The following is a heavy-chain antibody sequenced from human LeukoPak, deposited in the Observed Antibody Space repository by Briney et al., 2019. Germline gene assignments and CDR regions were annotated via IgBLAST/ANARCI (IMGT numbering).Heavy chain of an antibody. V-gene: IGHV1-2*02. D-gene: IGHD3-10*01. CDR2: INHNSGGT. CDR1: GYTFTGYY. Sequence: ASVKVSCKASGYTFTGYYMHWVRQAPGQGLEWMGWINHNSGGTNYAQKFQGRVTMTRDTSISTAYMELSRLRSDDTAVYYCARGTRRDYYGSGSPDYWGQGTLVTVSS. J-gene: IGHJ4*02. CDR3: ARGTRRDYYGSGSPDY.